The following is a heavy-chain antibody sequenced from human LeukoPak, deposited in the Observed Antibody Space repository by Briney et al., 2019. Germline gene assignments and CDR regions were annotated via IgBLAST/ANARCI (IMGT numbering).Heavy chain of an antibody. Sequence: GGSLRLSCAASGFTVSTSYMSWVRQAPGKGLEWVSMIYIGGSTYYADSVKGRFTISRDNSKNTLYLQMNSLRAEDTAVYYCARDGYNSNWFGHWGRGTLVTVSS. D-gene: IGHD1-1*01. CDR2: IYIGGST. V-gene: IGHV3-53*01. J-gene: IGHJ5*02. CDR3: ARDGYNSNWFGH. CDR1: GFTVSTSY.